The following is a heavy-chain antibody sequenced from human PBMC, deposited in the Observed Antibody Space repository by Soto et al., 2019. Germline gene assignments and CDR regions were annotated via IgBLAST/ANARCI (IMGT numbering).Heavy chain of an antibody. CDR1: GGSISSGDYY. CDR2: IYYSGST. V-gene: IGHV4-30-4*01. Sequence: SETLSLTCTVSGGSISSGDYYWSWIRQPPGKGLEWIGYIYYSGSTYYNPSLKSRVTISVDTSKNQFSLKLSSVTAADTAVYYCARDSSSAWFDPWGQGTLVTVLL. D-gene: IGHD6-6*01. J-gene: IGHJ5*02. CDR3: ARDSSSAWFDP.